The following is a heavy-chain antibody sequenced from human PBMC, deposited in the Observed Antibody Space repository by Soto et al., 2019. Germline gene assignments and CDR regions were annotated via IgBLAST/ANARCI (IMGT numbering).Heavy chain of an antibody. J-gene: IGHJ2*01. Sequence: EVQLVESGGGLVQPGGSLRLSCAASGFTFSSYWMSWVRQAPGKGLEWVANIKQDGSEKYYVDSVKGRFTISRDNAKNSLYLQMNSLRAEDTAVYYCARNDVSPYHGYFYLWGRGTLVTVSS. CDR3: ARNDVSPYHGYFYL. CDR1: GFTFSSYW. D-gene: IGHD3-16*01. V-gene: IGHV3-7*01. CDR2: IKQDGSEK.